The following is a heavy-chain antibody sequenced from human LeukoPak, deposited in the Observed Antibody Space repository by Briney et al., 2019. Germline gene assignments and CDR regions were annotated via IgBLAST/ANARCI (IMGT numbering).Heavy chain of an antibody. D-gene: IGHD3-22*01. CDR1: GFTFSTYA. CDR3: AKDIYYASSGFSGDY. CDR2: ISGTGGST. V-gene: IGHV3-23*01. J-gene: IGHJ4*02. Sequence: GGSLRLSCAASGFTFSTYAMTWVRQAPGKGLEWVSLISGTGGSTYYANSVKGRFTISRDNSKNTLYLQMNSLRVEDTAIYYCAKDIYYASSGFSGDYWGQGTLVTVSS.